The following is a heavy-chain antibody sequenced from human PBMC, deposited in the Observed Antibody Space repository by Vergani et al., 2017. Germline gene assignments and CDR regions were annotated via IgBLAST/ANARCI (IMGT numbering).Heavy chain of an antibody. CDR2: IRSKANSYAT. V-gene: IGHV3-73*01. J-gene: IGHJ4*02. CDR1: GFTFSGSA. CDR3: AKALYDILTGHDY. Sequence: EVQLVESGGGLVQPGGSLKLSCAASGFTFSGSAMHWVRQASGKGLEWVGRIRSKANSYATAYAASVKGRFTISRDNSKNTLYLQMNSLRAEDTAVYYCAKALYDILTGHDYWGQGTLVTVSS. D-gene: IGHD3-9*01.